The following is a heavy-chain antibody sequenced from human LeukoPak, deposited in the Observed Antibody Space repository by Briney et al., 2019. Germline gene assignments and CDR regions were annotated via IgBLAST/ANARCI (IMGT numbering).Heavy chain of an antibody. CDR2: ISAYNGNT. CDR3: ARAFYGSSWYDFYYYYYMDV. CDR1: GYTFTSYG. J-gene: IGHJ6*03. Sequence: VASVKVSCKASGYTFTSYGISWVRQAPGQGLEWMGWISAYNGNTNYAQKLQGRVTMTTDTSTSTAYMELRSLRSDDTAVYYCARAFYGSSWYDFYYYYYMDVWGKGTTVTVSS. V-gene: IGHV1-18*01. D-gene: IGHD6-13*01.